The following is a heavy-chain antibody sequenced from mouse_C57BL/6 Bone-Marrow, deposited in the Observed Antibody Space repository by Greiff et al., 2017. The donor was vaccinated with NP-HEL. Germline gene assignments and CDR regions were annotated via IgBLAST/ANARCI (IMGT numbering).Heavy chain of an antibody. D-gene: IGHD1-1*01. V-gene: IGHV10-3*01. CDR2: IRSKSSNYAT. Sequence: EVKLVESGGGLVQPKGSLKLSCAASGFTFNTYAMHWVRQAPGKGLEWVASIRSKSSNYATYYADSVKDKFPISKDDSQSMLYLQMNNMKTEETAMYYCVRVGFITTVVMDYWGQGTSVTVSS. CDR3: VRVGFITTVVMDY. J-gene: IGHJ4*01. CDR1: GFTFNTYA.